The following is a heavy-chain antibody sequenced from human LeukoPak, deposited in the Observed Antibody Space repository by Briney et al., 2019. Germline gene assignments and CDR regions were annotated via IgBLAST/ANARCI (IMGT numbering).Heavy chain of an antibody. V-gene: IGHV3-21*01. CDR1: GFTFSSYS. J-gene: IGHJ3*02. CDR2: ISSSSSYI. Sequence: AGGSLRLSCAASGFTFSSYSMNWVRQAPGKGLEWVSSISSSSSYIYYADSVKGRFTISRDDAKNSLYLQMNSLRAEDTAVYYCARVKWELPRRMGYAFDIWGQGTMVTVSS. CDR3: ARVKWELPRRMGYAFDI. D-gene: IGHD1-26*01.